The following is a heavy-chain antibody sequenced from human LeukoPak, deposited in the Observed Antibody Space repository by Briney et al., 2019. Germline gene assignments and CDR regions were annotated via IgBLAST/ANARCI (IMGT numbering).Heavy chain of an antibody. CDR3: ARTFLTGDYFDF. Sequence: GGSLRLSCAASGFTFGRYSMSWVRQAPGKRLEWVSIINTRSDYTYYVDSVKGRFTISRDNAKNSLSLQMNSLRVEDTAVYYCARTFLTGDYFDFWGQGILVTVSS. CDR2: INTRSDYT. CDR1: GFTFGRYS. J-gene: IGHJ4*02. V-gene: IGHV3-21*01. D-gene: IGHD7-27*01.